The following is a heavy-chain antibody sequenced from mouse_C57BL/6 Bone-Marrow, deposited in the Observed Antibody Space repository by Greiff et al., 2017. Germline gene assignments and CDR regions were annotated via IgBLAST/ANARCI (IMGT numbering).Heavy chain of an antibody. CDR2: IDPNSGGT. CDR3: AREGWLLPYWYFDV. J-gene: IGHJ1*03. CDR1: GYTFTSYW. D-gene: IGHD2-3*01. V-gene: IGHV1-72*01. Sequence: VKQSCKASGYTFTSYWMHWVKQRPGRGLEWIGRIDPNSGGTKYNEKFKSKATLTVDKPSSTAYMQISSLTSEDSAVYYCAREGWLLPYWYFDVWGTGTTVTVSS.